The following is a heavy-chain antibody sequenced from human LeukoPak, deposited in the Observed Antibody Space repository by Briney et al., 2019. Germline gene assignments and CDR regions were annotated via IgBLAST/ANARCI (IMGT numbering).Heavy chain of an antibody. J-gene: IGHJ4*02. Sequence: GGSLRLSCVASGFSISSHWMRWLRQAPGKGLEWVANIKADGSQQYYVDSVRGRFTITRDNAVNSLYLQMNSLRAEDTAVYYCTRNSLDYWGLGTLVTVSS. CDR3: TRNSLDY. CDR2: IKADGSQQ. V-gene: IGHV3-7*03. CDR1: GFSISSHW.